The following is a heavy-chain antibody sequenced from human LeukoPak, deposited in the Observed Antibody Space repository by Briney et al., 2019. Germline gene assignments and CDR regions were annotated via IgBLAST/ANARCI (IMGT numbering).Heavy chain of an antibody. Sequence: SVKVSCKTSGYTFTNYGISWVRQAPGQGLEWMGWVSTSNPHTNYAPKFRGRVIMTIDTSTTTAYLEMKSLTSDDTAVYYCARDRFLWGLGNWFDLWGQGTLVTVTS. J-gene: IGHJ5*02. CDR3: ARDRFLWGLGNWFDL. D-gene: IGHD3-3*01. CDR2: VSTSNPHT. V-gene: IGHV1-18*01. CDR1: GYTFTNYG.